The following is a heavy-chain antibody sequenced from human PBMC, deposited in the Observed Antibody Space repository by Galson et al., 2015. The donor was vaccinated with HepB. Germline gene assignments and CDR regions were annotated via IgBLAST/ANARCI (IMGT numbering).Heavy chain of an antibody. J-gene: IGHJ4*02. D-gene: IGHD1-7*01. CDR3: ARGYNWNYVGYYFDY. CDR2: IIPTFGTA. Sequence: SVKVSCKASGGTFSSYAISWVRQAPGQGLEWMGGIIPTFGTADYAQKFQGRVTITADESTSTAYMELSSLRSEDTAVYYCARGYNWNYVGYYFDYWGQGTLVTVSS. V-gene: IGHV1-69*13. CDR1: GGTFSSYA.